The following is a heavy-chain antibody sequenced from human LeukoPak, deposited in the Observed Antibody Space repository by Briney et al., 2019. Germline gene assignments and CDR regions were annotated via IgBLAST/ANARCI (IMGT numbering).Heavy chain of an antibody. Sequence: PSETLSLTCAVSGVSISSSNWWSWVRQSPGRGLVRIGRIYARGSTNYNPSLNSRVTMSVDTSKNQFSLELSTVTAADTAVYYCAGDREGVVIFDYWGQGTLVTVSS. J-gene: IGHJ4*02. CDR1: GVSISSSNW. CDR2: IYARGST. D-gene: IGHD3-10*01. CDR3: AGDREGVVIFDY. V-gene: IGHV4-4*02.